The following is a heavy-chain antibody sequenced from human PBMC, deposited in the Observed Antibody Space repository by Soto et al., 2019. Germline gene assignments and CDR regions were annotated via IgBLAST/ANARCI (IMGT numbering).Heavy chain of an antibody. V-gene: IGHV1-8*01. CDR1: GYTFTSYD. J-gene: IGHJ5*02. CDR2: MNPNSGNT. CDR3: ARDSSSWSNWFDP. D-gene: IGHD6-13*01. Sequence: ASVKVSCKASGYTFTSYDINWVRQATGQGLEWMGWMNPNSGNTGYAQKFQGRVTMTRNTSISTAYMELSSLRSGDTAVYYCARDSSSWSNWFDPWGQGTLVTAPQ.